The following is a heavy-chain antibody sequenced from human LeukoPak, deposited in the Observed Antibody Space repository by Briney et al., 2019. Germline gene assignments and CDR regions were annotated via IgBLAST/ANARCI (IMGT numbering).Heavy chain of an antibody. CDR2: INPNSGGT. V-gene: IGHV1-2*04. CDR1: GYTFTGYY. CDR3: ARGKTIFGVVLRYGMDV. Sequence: GASVKVSCKASGYTFTGYYMHWVRQAPGQGLEWMGWINPNSGGTNYAQKFQGWVTMTRDTSISTAYMELSRLRSDDTAVYYCARGKTIFGVVLRYGMDVWGQGTTVTVSS. J-gene: IGHJ6*02. D-gene: IGHD3-3*01.